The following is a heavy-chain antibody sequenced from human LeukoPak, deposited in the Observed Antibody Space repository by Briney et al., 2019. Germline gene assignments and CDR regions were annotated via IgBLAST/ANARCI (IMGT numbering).Heavy chain of an antibody. Sequence: SGGSLRLSCAASGFTFSNYWMSWVRQAPGEGLEWVANMKGDGSEKHYVDSMKGRFTISRDNAKNSLYLQMNSLTAEDTAVYYCARQVQYRSGYFPPDPWGQGTLVTVSS. V-gene: IGHV3-7*01. CDR3: ARQVQYRSGYFPPDP. J-gene: IGHJ5*02. D-gene: IGHD6-19*01. CDR1: GFTFSNYW. CDR2: MKGDGSEK.